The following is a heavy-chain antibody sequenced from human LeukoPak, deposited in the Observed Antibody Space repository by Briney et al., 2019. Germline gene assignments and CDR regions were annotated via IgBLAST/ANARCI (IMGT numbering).Heavy chain of an antibody. CDR2: ITDSGGGT. J-gene: IGHJ4*02. CDR1: GFTFSSYS. V-gene: IGHV3-23*01. CDR3: AKRGAGYYFDY. D-gene: IGHD3-10*01. Sequence: GGSLRLSCAASGFTFSSYSMSWVRQAPGKGLEWVSSITDSGGGTFYADSVKGRFTISRDNSKNTLFLQLNSLRAEDTAVYYCAKRGAGYYFDYWGQGTLVTVSS.